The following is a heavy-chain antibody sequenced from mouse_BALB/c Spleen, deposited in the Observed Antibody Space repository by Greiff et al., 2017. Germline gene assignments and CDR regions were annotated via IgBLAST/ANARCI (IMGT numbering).Heavy chain of an antibody. CDR1: GYTFTDYN. J-gene: IGHJ3*01. D-gene: IGHD1-2*01. Sequence: VQLQQSGPELVKPGASVKIPCKASGYTFTDYNMDWVKQSHGKSLEWIGDINPNNGGTIYNQKFKGKATLTVDKSSSTAYMELRSLTSEDTAVYYCARGDYYGYGWFAYWGQGTLVTVSA. CDR3: ARGDYYGYGWFAY. V-gene: IGHV1-18*01. CDR2: INPNNGGT.